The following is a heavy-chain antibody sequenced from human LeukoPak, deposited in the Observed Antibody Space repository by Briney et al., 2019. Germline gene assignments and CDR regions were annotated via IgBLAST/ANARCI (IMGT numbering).Heavy chain of an antibody. Sequence: GGSLRLSCAASGFTFSSYWMSWVRQAPGKGLEWAANIKQDGSEKYYVDSVRGRFTISRDNAKNSLFLQMNSLRAEDTAVYYCARDDYSSSDYWGQGTLVTVSS. CDR3: ARDDYSSSDY. V-gene: IGHV3-7*03. D-gene: IGHD6-6*01. J-gene: IGHJ4*02. CDR2: IKQDGSEK. CDR1: GFTFSSYW.